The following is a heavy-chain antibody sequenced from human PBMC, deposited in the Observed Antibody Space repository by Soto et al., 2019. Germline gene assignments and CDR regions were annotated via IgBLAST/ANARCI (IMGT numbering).Heavy chain of an antibody. D-gene: IGHD3-22*01. J-gene: IGHJ6*02. CDR1: GYSFTSYW. Sequence: GESLKISCKGSGYSFTSYWIGWVRQMPGKGLEWMGIIYPGDSDTRYSPSFQGQVTISADKAISTAYLQWSSLKASDTGMYYCERRKYYDSSGYYGMDVWGQGTTVTVSS. CDR2: IYPGDSDT. V-gene: IGHV5-51*01. CDR3: ERRKYYDSSGYYGMDV.